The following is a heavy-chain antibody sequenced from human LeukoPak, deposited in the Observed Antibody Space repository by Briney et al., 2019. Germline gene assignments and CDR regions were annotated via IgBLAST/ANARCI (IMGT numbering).Heavy chain of an antibody. Sequence: SETLSLTCTVSGGSISSYYWSWIRLPPGKGLEWIGYIYYSGSTNYNPSLKSRVTISVDTSKNQFSLKLSSVTAADTAVYYCARGTNYYGSGSYHFDYWGQGTLVTVSS. D-gene: IGHD3-10*01. CDR1: GGSISSYY. CDR2: IYYSGST. J-gene: IGHJ4*02. CDR3: ARGTNYYGSGSYHFDY. V-gene: IGHV4-59*01.